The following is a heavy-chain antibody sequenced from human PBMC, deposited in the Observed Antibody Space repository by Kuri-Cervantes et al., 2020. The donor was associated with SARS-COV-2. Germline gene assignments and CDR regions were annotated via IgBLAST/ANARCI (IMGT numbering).Heavy chain of an antibody. V-gene: IGHV4-38-2*01. J-gene: IGHJ1*01. CDR1: GYSISSGYY. CDR2: IYYSGST. Sequence: GSLRLSCAVSGYSISSGYYWGWIRQPPGKGLEWIGSIYYSGSTYYNPSLKSRVTISVDTSKNQFSLKLSSVTAADTAVYYCATDPGIVGATSGYFQHWGQGTLVTVSS. D-gene: IGHD1-26*01. CDR3: ATDPGIVGATSGYFQH.